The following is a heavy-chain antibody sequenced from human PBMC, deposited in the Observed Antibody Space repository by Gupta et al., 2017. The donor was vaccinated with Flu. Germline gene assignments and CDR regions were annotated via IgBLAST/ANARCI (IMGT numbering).Heavy chain of an antibody. D-gene: IGHD5-12*01. CDR1: GDSVSSNSAA. Sequence: QVQLQQSGPGLVKPSQTLSLTCAISGDSVSSNSAAWNWIRQSPSRGLEWLGRTYYRSKWYNDYAVSVKSRITINPDTSKNQFSLQLNSVTPEDTAVYYCARVRYSGYDSPDSYYYYGMDVWGQGTTVTVSS. CDR2: TYYRSKWYN. CDR3: ARVRYSGYDSPDSYYYYGMDV. J-gene: IGHJ6*02. V-gene: IGHV6-1*01.